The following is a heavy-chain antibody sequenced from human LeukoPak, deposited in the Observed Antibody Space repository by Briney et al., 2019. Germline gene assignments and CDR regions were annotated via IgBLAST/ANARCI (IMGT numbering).Heavy chain of an antibody. V-gene: IGHV4-61*01. CDR3: ARDYSNYRGRGYYYMDV. Sequence: PSETLSLTCTVSGGSISSGSYYWSWIRQPPGKGLEWIGYIYYSGSTNYNPSLKSRVTISVDTSKNQFSLKLSSVTAADTAVYYCARDYSNYRGRGYYYMDVWGKGTTVTVSS. J-gene: IGHJ6*03. CDR1: GGSISSGSYY. CDR2: IYYSGST. D-gene: IGHD4-11*01.